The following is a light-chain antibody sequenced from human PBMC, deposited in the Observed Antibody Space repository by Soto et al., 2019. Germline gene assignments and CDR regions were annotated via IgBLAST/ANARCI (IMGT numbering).Light chain of an antibody. J-gene: IGLJ1*01. CDR3: GAYAGSYTFYV. V-gene: IGLV2-11*01. CDR2: DVS. CDR1: SSDVGGYNY. Sequence: QSVLPQPRSVSGSPGQSVTISCTGTSSDVGGYNYVSWYQQHPGKAPNLMIYDVSKRPSGVPDRFSGSKSGNTASLTISGLQAEDEADYYGGAYAGSYTFYVGGTGTKV.